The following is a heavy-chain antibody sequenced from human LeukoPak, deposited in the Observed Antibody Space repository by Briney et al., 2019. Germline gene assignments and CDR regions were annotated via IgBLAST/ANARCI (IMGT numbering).Heavy chain of an antibody. CDR1: GGTFSSYA. CDR3: AMTYDLRGRSPDY. J-gene: IGHJ4*02. V-gene: IGHV1-69*13. CDR2: IIPIFGTA. D-gene: IGHD3-3*01. Sequence: SVKVSCKASGGTFSSYAISWVRQAPGQGLEWMGGIIPIFGTANYAQKFQGRVTITADESTSTAYMELSSLRSEDTAVYYCAMTYDLRGRSPDYWGQGTLVTVSS.